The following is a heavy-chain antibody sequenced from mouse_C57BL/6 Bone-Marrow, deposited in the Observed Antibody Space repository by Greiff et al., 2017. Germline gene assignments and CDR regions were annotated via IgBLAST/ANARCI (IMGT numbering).Heavy chain of an antibody. CDR2: IWWDDDK. D-gene: IGHD2-3*01. V-gene: IGHV8-8*01. J-gene: IGHJ2*01. CDR3: ALIAANGYYFYYFDY. CDR1: GFSLSTFGMG. Sequence: QVTLKESGPGILQPSQTLSLTCSFSGFSLSTFGMGVGWIRQPSGKGLEWLAHIWWDDDKDYNPALKGPLTISKDSSKNKVFLKIAMVDTADTATYYCALIAANGYYFYYFDYWGQGTTLTVSS.